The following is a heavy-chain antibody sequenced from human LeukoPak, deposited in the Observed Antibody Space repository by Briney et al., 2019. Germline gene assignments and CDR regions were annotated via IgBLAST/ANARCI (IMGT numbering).Heavy chain of an antibody. CDR2: IIPIFGTA. CDR1: GGTFSSYA. V-gene: IGHV1-69*05. D-gene: IGHD2-2*02. J-gene: IGHJ4*02. Sequence: GASVKVFCKASGGTFSSYAISWVRQAPGQGLEWMGGIIPIFGTANYAQKFQGRVTITTDESTSTAYMELSSLRSEDTAVYYCARPAAVWDCSSTSCYTPLDYWGQGTLVTVSS. CDR3: ARPAAVWDCSSTSCYTPLDY.